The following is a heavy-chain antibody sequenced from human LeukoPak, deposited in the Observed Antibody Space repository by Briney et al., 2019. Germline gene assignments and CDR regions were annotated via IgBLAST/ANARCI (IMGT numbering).Heavy chain of an antibody. CDR1: GFTFSSYA. Sequence: QTGGSLRLSCAASGFTFSSYAMSWVRQAPGKGLESVSPISGSGGSTYYADSVKGRFTISRDNYKNTLYLQMNTLRAEDIAVYYCAKVDSSSWYYFDYWGQGTLVTVSS. J-gene: IGHJ4*02. D-gene: IGHD6-13*01. V-gene: IGHV3-23*01. CDR3: AKVDSSSWYYFDY. CDR2: ISGSGGST.